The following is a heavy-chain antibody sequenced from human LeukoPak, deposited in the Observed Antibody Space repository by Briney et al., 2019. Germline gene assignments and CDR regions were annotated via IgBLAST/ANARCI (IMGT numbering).Heavy chain of an antibody. D-gene: IGHD3-22*01. Sequence: SETLSLTCTVSGGSISSSSYYWGWVRQPLGKGLEWIRSIYYSGSTYYNPSLKSRVTISVDTSKNQFSLKLSSVTAADTAVYYCARGYYYFDYWGQGTLVTVSS. CDR3: ARGYYYFDY. CDR2: IYYSGST. CDR1: GGSISSSSYY. J-gene: IGHJ4*02. V-gene: IGHV4-39*01.